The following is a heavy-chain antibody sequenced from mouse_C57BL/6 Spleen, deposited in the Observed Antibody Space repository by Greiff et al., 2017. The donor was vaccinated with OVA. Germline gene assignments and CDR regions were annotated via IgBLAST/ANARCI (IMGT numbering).Heavy chain of an antibody. CDR2: IYPGNSDT. D-gene: IGHD1-1*01. Sequence: SGTVLARPGASVKMSCKTSGYTFTSYWMHWVKQRPGQGLEWIGAIYPGNSDTSYNQKFKGKAKLTAVTSSSTSYLQLTSLTNEYSVIYYCTRSGGFTTFFDYWGQGTTLTVAS. J-gene: IGHJ2*01. CDR1: GYTFTSYW. CDR3: TRSGGFTTFFDY. V-gene: IGHV1-5*01.